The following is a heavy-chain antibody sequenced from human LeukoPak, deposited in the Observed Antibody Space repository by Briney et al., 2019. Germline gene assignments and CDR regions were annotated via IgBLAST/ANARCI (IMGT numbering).Heavy chain of an antibody. Sequence: PSETLSLTCTGSCGSISSSIYYWGWIRQPPGNGLEWIGSIYYSGSTYYNPSLKSRVTISVDTSKNQFSLKLSSVTAADTAVYYCARRVRFYYFDYWGQGTLVTVSS. CDR1: CGSISSSIYY. CDR3: ARRVRFYYFDY. CDR2: IYYSGST. J-gene: IGHJ4*02. V-gene: IGHV4-39*01.